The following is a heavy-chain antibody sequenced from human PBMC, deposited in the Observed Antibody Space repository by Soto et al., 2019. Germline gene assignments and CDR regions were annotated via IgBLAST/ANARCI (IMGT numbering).Heavy chain of an antibody. CDR3: ARAGGQQLVHYYYGMDV. V-gene: IGHV4-39*01. Sequence: PSETLSLTCTVSGGSISSSSYYWGWIRQPPGKGLEWIGSIYYSGSTYCNPSLKSRVTISVDTSKNQFSLKLSSVTAADTAVYYCARAGGQQLVHYYYGMDVWGQGNTVTVS. CDR2: IYYSGST. J-gene: IGHJ6*02. D-gene: IGHD6-13*01. CDR1: GGSISSSSYY.